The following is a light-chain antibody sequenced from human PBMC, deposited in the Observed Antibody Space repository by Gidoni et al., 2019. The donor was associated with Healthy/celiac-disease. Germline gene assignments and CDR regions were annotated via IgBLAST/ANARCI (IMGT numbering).Light chain of an antibody. CDR3: QQYGSSPET. J-gene: IGKJ1*01. Sequence: EIVLTQSPGTLSLSPGERATLSCRASQSVSSSYLAWYQQKPGQAPRLLIYGASSRATGIPDRFSGSGSGTDFTLTISRLEPEDFAVYYCQQYGSSPETFXXXTKEEIK. CDR1: QSVSSSY. V-gene: IGKV3-20*01. CDR2: GAS.